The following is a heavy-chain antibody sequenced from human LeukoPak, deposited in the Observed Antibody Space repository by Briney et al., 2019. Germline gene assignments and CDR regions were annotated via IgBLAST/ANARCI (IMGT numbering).Heavy chain of an antibody. CDR2: ISSSSSYI. D-gene: IGHD3-3*01. Sequence: GGSLRLSCAASGFTFSSYSMNWVRQAPGKGLEWVSSISSSSSYIYYADSVKGRFTISRDNAKNSLYLQMNSLRAEDTAVYYCARAITIFGVVISYLDYWGQGTLVTVSS. CDR3: ARAITIFGVVISYLDY. J-gene: IGHJ4*02. CDR1: GFTFSSYS. V-gene: IGHV3-21*01.